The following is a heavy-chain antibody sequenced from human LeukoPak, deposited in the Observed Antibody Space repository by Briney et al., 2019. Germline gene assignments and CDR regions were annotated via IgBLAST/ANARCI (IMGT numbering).Heavy chain of an antibody. CDR1: RFTFSSYS. Sequence: GGSLRLSCAASRFTFSSYSMNWVRQAPGKGLEWVSSISSSSIYIYYADSVKGRFTISRDNAKNSLYLQMNSLRAEDTAVYYCAKNNDYGGSYWYFDLWGRGTLVTVSS. CDR3: AKNNDYGGSYWYFDL. V-gene: IGHV3-21*01. CDR2: ISSSSIYI. J-gene: IGHJ2*01. D-gene: IGHD4-23*01.